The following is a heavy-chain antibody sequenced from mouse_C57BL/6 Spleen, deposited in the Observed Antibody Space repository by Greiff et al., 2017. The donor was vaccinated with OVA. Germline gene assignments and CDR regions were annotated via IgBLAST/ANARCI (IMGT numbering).Heavy chain of an antibody. J-gene: IGHJ3*01. CDR1: GYTFTSYW. CDR2: IYPGSGST. Sequence: VQLQQPGAELVKPGASVKMSCKASGYTFTSYWITWVKQRPGQGLEWIGDIYPGSGSTNYNEKFKSKATLTVDTSSSTAYMQLSSLTSEDSAVYYCARGSGYSNSFAYWGQGTLVTVSA. V-gene: IGHV1-55*01. D-gene: IGHD2-5*01. CDR3: ARGSGYSNSFAY.